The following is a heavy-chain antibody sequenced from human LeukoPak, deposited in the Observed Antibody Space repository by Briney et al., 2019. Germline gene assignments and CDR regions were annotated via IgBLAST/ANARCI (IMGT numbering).Heavy chain of an antibody. Sequence: GGSLRLSCAASGFTFSTYSMNWVRQAPGKGLEWVSSISSSSSYIYYADSVKGRFTTSRDNAKNSLYLQMNGLRGEDTAVYYCAKGPGARGHFNWFDPWGQGTLVTVSS. V-gene: IGHV3-21*01. D-gene: IGHD5-12*01. CDR3: AKGPGARGHFNWFDP. CDR2: ISSSSSYI. J-gene: IGHJ5*02. CDR1: GFTFSTYS.